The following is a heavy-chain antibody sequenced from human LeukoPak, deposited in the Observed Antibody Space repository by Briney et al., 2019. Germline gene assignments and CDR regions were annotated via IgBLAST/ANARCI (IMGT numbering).Heavy chain of an antibody. Sequence: PGGSLGLSCAAPGFTFSSYGMHWVRQAPGKGLEWVAVISYDGSNKYYADSVKGRFTISRDNSKNTLYLQMNSLRAEDTAVYYCAKGDDSSSWPFDYWGQGTLVTVSS. J-gene: IGHJ4*02. D-gene: IGHD6-13*01. CDR1: GFTFSSYG. V-gene: IGHV3-30*18. CDR3: AKGDDSSSWPFDY. CDR2: ISYDGSNK.